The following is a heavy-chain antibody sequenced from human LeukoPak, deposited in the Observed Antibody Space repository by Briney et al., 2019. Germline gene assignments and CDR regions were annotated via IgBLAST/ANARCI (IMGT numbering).Heavy chain of an antibody. D-gene: IGHD5-24*01. CDR3: ASGRDGYPPFDY. J-gene: IGHJ4*02. V-gene: IGHV4-4*09. CDR2: IYTSGST. CDR1: GGSISSYY. Sequence: SETLSLTCTVSGGSISSYYWSWIRQPPGKGLELIGYIYTSGSTNYNPSLKSRVTISVDTSKNQFSLKLSSVTAADTAVYYCASGRDGYPPFDYWGQGTLVTVSS.